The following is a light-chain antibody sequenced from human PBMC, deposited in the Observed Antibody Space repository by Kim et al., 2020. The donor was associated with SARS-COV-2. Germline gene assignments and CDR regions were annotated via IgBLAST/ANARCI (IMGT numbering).Light chain of an antibody. Sequence: STSHWVAWYQQKRGQAPKLLIYQASILQSGVPSRFSGSGYGTEFTLTISSLQPDDFATYYCQQYSSYSAFGQGTKVDIK. CDR1: STSHW. V-gene: IGKV1-5*03. J-gene: IGKJ1*01. CDR2: QAS. CDR3: QQYSSYSA.